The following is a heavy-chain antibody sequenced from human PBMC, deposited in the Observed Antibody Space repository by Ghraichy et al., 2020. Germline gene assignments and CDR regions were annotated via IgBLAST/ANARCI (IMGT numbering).Heavy chain of an antibody. V-gene: IGHV3-30*04. CDR3: ARELAPEYSYGPFGY. D-gene: IGHD5-18*01. J-gene: IGHJ4*02. Sequence: GGSLRLSCAASGFTFSSYAMHWVRQAPGKGLEWVAVISYDGSNKYYADSVKGRFTISRDNSKNTLYLQMNSLRAEDTAVYYCARELAPEYSYGPFGYWGQGTLVTVSS. CDR1: GFTFSSYA. CDR2: ISYDGSNK.